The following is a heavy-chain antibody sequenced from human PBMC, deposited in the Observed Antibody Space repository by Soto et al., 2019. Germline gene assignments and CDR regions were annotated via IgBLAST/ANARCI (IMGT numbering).Heavy chain of an antibody. D-gene: IGHD3-3*01. CDR3: ARAYYDFWTSYHYGMDV. J-gene: IGHJ6*02. Sequence: QLQLQESGSGLVKPSQTLSLNCAVSGVSISSDGYSWSWIRQPTGKGLEWIGFIYQSGSTYYNPSLKSRGTMSVDRSKNQFSLKLTSVTAADTAVYYCARAYYDFWTSYHYGMDVWGQGTTVTVSS. CDR1: GVSISSDGYS. CDR2: IYQSGST. V-gene: IGHV4-30-2*01.